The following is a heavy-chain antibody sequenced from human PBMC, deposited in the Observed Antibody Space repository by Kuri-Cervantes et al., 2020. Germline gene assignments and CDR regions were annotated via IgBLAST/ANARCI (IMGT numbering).Heavy chain of an antibody. Sequence: ASVKVSCKASGYTFTSYDINWVRQATGQGLEWMGWMNPNSGNTGYAQKFQGRVTMTRNTSISTAYMELSSLRSEDTAVYYCARADRWLQLVYYYGMDVWGQGTTVPSP. CDR1: GYTFTSYD. J-gene: IGHJ6*02. CDR3: ARADRWLQLVYYYGMDV. V-gene: IGHV1-8*01. D-gene: IGHD5-24*01. CDR2: MNPNSGNT.